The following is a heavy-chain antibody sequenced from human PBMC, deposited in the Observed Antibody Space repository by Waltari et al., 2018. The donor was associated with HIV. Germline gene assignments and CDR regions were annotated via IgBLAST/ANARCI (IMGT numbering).Heavy chain of an antibody. J-gene: IGHJ2*01. CDR1: GGSISNSSHY. D-gene: IGHD4-17*01. Sequence: QLQLQESGPGLVKPSETLSLTCNVSGGSISNSSHYWGWIRQPPGKGLEWIGSVYYSGRTDNNPSLKSRVTISVDTSKNQFSLKLTSVTAADTAVYFCARARIIPYGDPNWYFDLWGRGTLVTVSS. CDR2: VYYSGRT. CDR3: ARARIIPYGDPNWYFDL. V-gene: IGHV4-39*07.